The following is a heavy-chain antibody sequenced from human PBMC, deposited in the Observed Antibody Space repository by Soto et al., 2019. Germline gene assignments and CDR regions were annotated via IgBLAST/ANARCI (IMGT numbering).Heavy chain of an antibody. Sequence: SETLSLTCTVSGGSISSGGYYWSWIRQHPGKGLEWIGYIYYSGSTYYNPSLKSRVTISVDTSKNQFSLKLSSVTAADTAVYYCAREKPMGAFHIWGQGTMVTVSS. D-gene: IGHD2-8*01. CDR1: GGSISSGGYY. J-gene: IGHJ3*02. CDR3: AREKPMGAFHI. CDR2: IYYSGST. V-gene: IGHV4-31*03.